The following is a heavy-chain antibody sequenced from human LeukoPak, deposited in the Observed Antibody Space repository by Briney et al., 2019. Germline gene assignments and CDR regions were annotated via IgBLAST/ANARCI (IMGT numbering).Heavy chain of an antibody. V-gene: IGHV4-34*01. CDR2: INHSGST. CDR1: GGSFSGYY. J-gene: IGHJ4*02. CDR3: ARGQHYYGSADY. Sequence: PSETLSLTCAVYGGSFSGYYWSWIRQPPGKGLEWIGEINHSGSTNYNPSLKSRVTISVDTSKNQFSLKLSSVTAADTAVYYCARGQHYYGSADYWGQGTLVTVSS. D-gene: IGHD3-10*01.